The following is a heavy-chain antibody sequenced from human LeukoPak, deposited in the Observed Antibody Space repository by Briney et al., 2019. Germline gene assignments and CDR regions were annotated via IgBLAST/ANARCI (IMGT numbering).Heavy chain of an antibody. Sequence: PGGSLRLSCAASGFTFSSYWMYWVRQAPGKGLVWVSHINTDGSSTNYADSVRGRFTISRDNAKNTLYLQMSSLRAEDTAVYYCARDLSSSGDYWGQGTLVSVSS. CDR2: INTDGSST. CDR1: GFTFSSYW. V-gene: IGHV3-74*01. J-gene: IGHJ4*02. D-gene: IGHD6-6*01. CDR3: ARDLSSSGDY.